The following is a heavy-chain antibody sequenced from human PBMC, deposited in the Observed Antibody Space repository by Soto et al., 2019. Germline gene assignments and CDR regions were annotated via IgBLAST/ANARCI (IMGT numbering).Heavy chain of an antibody. D-gene: IGHD3-10*01. Sequence: QVHLVQSGAELRKPGSSVRVSCKASGDTFNSYTINWVRQAPGLGLEWMGRTIPILSMSNYALKFQGRLTITADKSTSTAYMVLRSLRSEDTAIYYCATSYGSGSQAFDYWGQGALVTVSS. CDR2: TIPILSMS. V-gene: IGHV1-69*02. CDR1: GDTFNSYT. CDR3: ATSYGSGSQAFDY. J-gene: IGHJ4*02.